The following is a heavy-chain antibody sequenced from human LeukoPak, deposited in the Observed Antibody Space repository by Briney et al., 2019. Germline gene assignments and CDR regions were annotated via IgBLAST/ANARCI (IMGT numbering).Heavy chain of an antibody. CDR3: ARQGFSGNYQGDAFDI. J-gene: IGHJ3*02. D-gene: IGHD1-26*01. CDR1: GYRFTTYW. V-gene: IGHV5-51*01. Sequence: GESLKISCKGSGYRFTTYWIGWVRQMPGKGLEWMGSIYPTDSDTIYSPSFQGHVTISADRSLNTAYLQWSSLKASDTAMYYCARQGFSGNYQGDAFDIWGQGTMVTVYS. CDR2: IYPTDSDT.